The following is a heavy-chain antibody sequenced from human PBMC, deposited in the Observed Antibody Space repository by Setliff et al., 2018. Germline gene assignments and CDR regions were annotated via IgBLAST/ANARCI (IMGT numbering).Heavy chain of an antibody. V-gene: IGHV3-48*01. CDR3: VRALAYYYMDV. CDR2: ISYSSGSM. CDR1: GFTFSSCS. Sequence: QAGGSLRLSCEASGFTFSSCSMNWVRQAPGKGLEWVAHISYSSGSMSYADSVKGRFTISRDNAKNSLYLQMNSLRADDTAIYYCVRALAYYYMDVWG. J-gene: IGHJ6*03.